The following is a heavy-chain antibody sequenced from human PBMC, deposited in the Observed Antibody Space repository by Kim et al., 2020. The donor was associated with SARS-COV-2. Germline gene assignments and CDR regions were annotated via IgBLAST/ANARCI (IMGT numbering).Heavy chain of an antibody. V-gene: IGHV3-30-3*01. CDR1: GFTFSSYA. J-gene: IGHJ5*02. D-gene: IGHD2-21*02. CDR2: ISYDGSNK. CDR3: ARGRGLRVDCGGDCNWFDP. Sequence: GGSLRLSCAASGFTFSSYAMHWVRQAPGKGLEWVAVISYDGSNKYYADSVKGRFTISRDNSKNTLYLQMNSLRAEDTAVYYCARGRGLRVDCGGDCNWFDPWGQGTLVTVSS.